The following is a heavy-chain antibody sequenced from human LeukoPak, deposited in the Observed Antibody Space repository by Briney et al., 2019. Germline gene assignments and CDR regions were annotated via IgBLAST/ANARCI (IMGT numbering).Heavy chain of an antibody. J-gene: IGHJ6*03. D-gene: IGHD5-12*01. Sequence: ASVKVSCKASGYTFTGYYMHWVRQAPGQGLEWMGWINPNSGGTNYAQKFQGRVTMTRDTSISTAYMELSRLRSDDTAVYYCARLQYSGYDYYMDVWGKGTTVTVSS. V-gene: IGHV1-2*02. CDR1: GYTFTGYY. CDR2: INPNSGGT. CDR3: ARLQYSGYDYYMDV.